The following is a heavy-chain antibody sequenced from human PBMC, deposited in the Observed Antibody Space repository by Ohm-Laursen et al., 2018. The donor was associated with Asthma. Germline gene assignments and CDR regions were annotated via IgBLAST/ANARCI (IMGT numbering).Heavy chain of an antibody. D-gene: IGHD3-3*01. CDR2: IYHSGSA. Sequence: TLSLTCTVSGGSISSGGYYWSWIRQYPGKGLEWIGYIYHSGSAYYNPSLESRLTMSVDTSQNHFSLKLRSVTAADTAVYYCARRKPYDSGMDVWGQGTTVTVSS. CDR3: ARRKPYDSGMDV. V-gene: IGHV4-31*03. J-gene: IGHJ6*02. CDR1: GGSISSGGYY.